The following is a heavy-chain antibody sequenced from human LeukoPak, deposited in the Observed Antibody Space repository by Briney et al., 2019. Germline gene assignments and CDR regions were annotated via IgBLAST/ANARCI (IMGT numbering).Heavy chain of an antibody. Sequence: GGSLRLSCAASGFTFSSYAMIWVRQAPGKGLEWVSAISGSGGSTYYADSVKGRFTISRDNSKNTLYLQMNSLRAEDTAVYYCARPIVATIYYYGMDVWGQGTTVTVSS. J-gene: IGHJ6*02. CDR2: ISGSGGST. CDR3: ARPIVATIYYYGMDV. CDR1: GFTFSSYA. D-gene: IGHD5-12*01. V-gene: IGHV3-23*01.